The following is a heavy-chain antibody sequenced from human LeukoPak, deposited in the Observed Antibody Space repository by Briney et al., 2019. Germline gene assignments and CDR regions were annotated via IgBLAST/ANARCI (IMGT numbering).Heavy chain of an antibody. CDR1: GYTLTELS. CDR2: FDPEDGET. D-gene: IGHD3-22*01. Sequence: ASVKVSCKVSGYTLTELSMHWVRQAPGKGLEWMGGFDPEDGETIYAQKFQGRVTMTEDTSTDTAYMELSSLRSEDTAVYYCATWGNYYDSSAPGDYWGQGTLVTVSS. J-gene: IGHJ4*02. V-gene: IGHV1-24*01. CDR3: ATWGNYYDSSAPGDY.